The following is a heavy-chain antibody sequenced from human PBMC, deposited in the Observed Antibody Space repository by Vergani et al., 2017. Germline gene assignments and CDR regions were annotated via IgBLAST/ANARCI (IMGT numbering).Heavy chain of an antibody. CDR2: IYYSGST. J-gene: IGHJ4*02. V-gene: IGHV4-59*01. D-gene: IGHD3-16*02. CDR3: ARSPHSYDYVWGSYRPTLHSFDY. Sequence: QVQLQESGPGLVKPSETLSLTCTVSGGSFSSYYWSWIRQPPGKGLEWIGYIYYSGSTNYNPSLKSRVTISVDTSKNQFSLRLSSVTAADTAVYYCARSPHSYDYVWGSYRPTLHSFDYWGQGTLVTVSS. CDR1: GGSFSSYY.